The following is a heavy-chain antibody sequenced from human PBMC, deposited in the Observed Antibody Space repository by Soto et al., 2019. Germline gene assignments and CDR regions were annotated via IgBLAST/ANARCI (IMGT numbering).Heavy chain of an antibody. J-gene: IGHJ3*02. Sequence: ASVKVSCKASGYTFTSYGISWVRQAPGQGLEWMGWISAYNGNTNYAQKLQGRVTITTDSSTSTAYRELRSLRSDDTAVYHGARDSPVGYNAALGIWGPGTMVTVS. D-gene: IGHD1-20*01. CDR3: ARDSPVGYNAALGI. CDR2: ISAYNGNT. V-gene: IGHV1-18*04. CDR1: GYTFTSYG.